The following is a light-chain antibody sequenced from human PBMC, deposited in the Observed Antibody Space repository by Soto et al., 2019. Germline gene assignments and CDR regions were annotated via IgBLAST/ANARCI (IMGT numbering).Light chain of an antibody. CDR1: QSISSW. Sequence: DVQMTQSPSTLSASVGDRVTITCRASQSISSWLAWYQQKPGEAPKLLIYKASSLESGVPARFSGSGSGTEFTLTISCLQPGDFATYYCQQYDSYPRTFGQGTKVEIK. V-gene: IGKV1-5*03. CDR2: KAS. CDR3: QQYDSYPRT. J-gene: IGKJ1*01.